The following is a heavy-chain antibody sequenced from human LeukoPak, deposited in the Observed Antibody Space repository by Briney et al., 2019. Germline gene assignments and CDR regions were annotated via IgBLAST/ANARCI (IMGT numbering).Heavy chain of an antibody. CDR3: VTGYSSGWSYFDY. D-gene: IGHD6-19*01. J-gene: IGHJ4*02. Sequence: GGSLRLSCSASGFTFSTYAMHWVRQAPGKGLEYVSAISGNGGSTYHADAVKGRFTISRDNSKNTLYLQMSSLRAEDTAVYYCVTGYSSGWSYFDYWGQGTLVTVSS. V-gene: IGHV3-64D*09. CDR1: GFTFSTYA. CDR2: ISGNGGST.